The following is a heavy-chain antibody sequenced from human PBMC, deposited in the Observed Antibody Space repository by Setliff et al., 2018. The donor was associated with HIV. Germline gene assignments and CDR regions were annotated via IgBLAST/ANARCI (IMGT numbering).Heavy chain of an antibody. J-gene: IGHJ4*02. CDR1: GDSISSHY. CDR2: MYSSGRV. Sequence: SETLSLTCTVSGDSISSHYWSWIRQPPGKGLEWIGTMYSSGRVSYNSSLKTRVTISGDTSKNHFSLNMTSVTAADTAVYYCARASSGYYSRFDYWGQGTLVTVSS. D-gene: IGHD3-22*01. CDR3: ARASSGYYSRFDY. V-gene: IGHV4-59*11.